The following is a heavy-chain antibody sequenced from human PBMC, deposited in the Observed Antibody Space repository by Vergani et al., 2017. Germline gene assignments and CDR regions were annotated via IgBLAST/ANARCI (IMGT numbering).Heavy chain of an antibody. V-gene: IGHV3-30*19. D-gene: IGHD3-3*01. CDR1: GFTFNQYR. Sequence: QVQLVESGGGVVQPGRSLRLSCAASGFTFNQYRMHWVRQAPGKGLEWVAVTWYDGSNKYYADSVKGRFTISRDNSKNTLYLQMNSLRAEDTAVYYCARDAYYDFWSGYFDYWGQGTLVTVSS. CDR3: ARDAYYDFWSGYFDY. CDR2: TWYDGSNK. J-gene: IGHJ4*02.